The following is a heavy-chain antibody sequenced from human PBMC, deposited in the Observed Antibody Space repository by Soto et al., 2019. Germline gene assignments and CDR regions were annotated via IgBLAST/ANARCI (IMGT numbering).Heavy chain of an antibody. V-gene: IGHV4-31*03. CDR2: IYYSGST. D-gene: IGHD5-12*01. CDR3: ARTRGYSGYDLRYYFDC. CDR1: GGSISSGGYY. Sequence: SETLSLTCTVSGGSISSGGYYWSWIRQHPGKGLEWIGYIYYSGSTYYNPSLKSRVTISVDTSKNQFSLKLSSVTAADTAVYYCARTRGYSGYDLRYYFDCWGQGTLVTVSS. J-gene: IGHJ4*02.